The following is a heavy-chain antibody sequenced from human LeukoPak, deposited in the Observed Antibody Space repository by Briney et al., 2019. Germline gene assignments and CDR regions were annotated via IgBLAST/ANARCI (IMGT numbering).Heavy chain of an antibody. V-gene: IGHV4-38-2*02. CDR2: VYRGGST. J-gene: IGHJ4*02. D-gene: IGHD7-27*01. CDR1: GYSISSGYH. Sequence: SETLSLTCVVSGYSISSGYHWGWIRQPPGKGLEWIGSVYRGGSTYYNPSLKSRVTISVDTSKNQISLKVRSVTAADTAVYYCARENWVFDYWGQGILVTVSS. CDR3: ARENWVFDY.